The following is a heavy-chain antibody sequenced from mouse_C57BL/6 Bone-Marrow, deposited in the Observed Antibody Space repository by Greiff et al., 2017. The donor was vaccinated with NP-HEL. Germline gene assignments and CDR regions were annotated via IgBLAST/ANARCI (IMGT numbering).Heavy chain of an antibody. J-gene: IGHJ1*03. CDR3: ARGYDHWYFDV. CDR2: INPSSGYT. CDR1: GYTFTSYW. Sequence: QVQLQQSGAELAKPGASVKLSCQASGYTFTSYWMHWVKQRPGQGLEWIGYINPSSGYTKYNQKFKDKATLTADKSSSTAYMQLTSLTYEDSAVYYCARGYDHWYFDVWGTGTTVTVSS. D-gene: IGHD2-10*02. V-gene: IGHV1-7*01.